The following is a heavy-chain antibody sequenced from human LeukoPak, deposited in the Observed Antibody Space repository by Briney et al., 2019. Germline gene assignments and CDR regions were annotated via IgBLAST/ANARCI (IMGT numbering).Heavy chain of an antibody. CDR2: IYISGSS. J-gene: IGHJ5*02. Sequence: SETLSLTCTVSDGSMTNNYWSWLRQPAGQGLEWIGRIYISGSSYYNPSLKSRVSMSVDTSQNQFSLKLSSVTAADTAVYFCARVAREWFDPWGQGTLVTVSS. CDR1: DGSMTNNY. CDR3: ARVAREWFDP. V-gene: IGHV4-4*07.